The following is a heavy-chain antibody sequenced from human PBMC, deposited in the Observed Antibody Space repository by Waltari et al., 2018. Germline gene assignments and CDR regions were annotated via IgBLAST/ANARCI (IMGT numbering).Heavy chain of an antibody. CDR2: IIPIFGTA. CDR3: ARGMVVPNGSGGAFDI. Sequence: QVQLVQSGAEVKKPGSSVKVSCTASGGTFSSYPISWVRPAPGQGREWMGGIIPIFGTANYAQKFQGRVTITTDESTSTAYMELSSLRSEDTAVYYCARGMVVPNGSGGAFDIWGQGTMVTVSS. CDR1: GGTFSSYP. D-gene: IGHD3-22*01. V-gene: IGHV1-69*05. J-gene: IGHJ3*02.